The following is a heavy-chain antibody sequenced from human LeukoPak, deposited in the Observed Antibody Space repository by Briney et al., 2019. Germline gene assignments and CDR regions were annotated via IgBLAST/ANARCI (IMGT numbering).Heavy chain of an antibody. J-gene: IGHJ4*02. V-gene: IGHV4-34*01. Sequence: SETLSLTCAVYGGSFSGYYWSWIRQPPGKGLEWIGEINHSGSTNYNPSLKSRVTISVDMSKNQFSLKSTSVTAADTAVYYCAREVGDYVGVFDYWGQGTLVTVSS. CDR1: GGSFSGYY. D-gene: IGHD4-17*01. CDR2: INHSGST. CDR3: AREVGDYVGVFDY.